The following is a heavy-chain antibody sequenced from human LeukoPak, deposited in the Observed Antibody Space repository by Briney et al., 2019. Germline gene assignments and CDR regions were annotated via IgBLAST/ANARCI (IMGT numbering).Heavy chain of an antibody. D-gene: IGHD6-13*01. Sequence: SGPTLVNPTQTLTLTCTFPGFSLSTSGMCVSWIRQPPGKALEWLALIDYDDDKYYSTSLKTRLTISKDTSKNQVVLTMTNMDPVDTATYYCARMTGQAGTFDYWGQGTLVTVSS. CDR2: IDYDDDK. V-gene: IGHV2-70*01. J-gene: IGHJ4*02. CDR1: GFSLSTSGMC. CDR3: ARMTGQAGTFDY.